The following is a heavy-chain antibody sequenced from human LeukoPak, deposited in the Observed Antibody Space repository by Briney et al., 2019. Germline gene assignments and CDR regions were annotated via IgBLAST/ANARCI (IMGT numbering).Heavy chain of an antibody. Sequence: GGSLRLSCAASGFTFDDYAMHWVQQAPGKGLEWVSGISWNSGSIGYADSVKGRFTISRDNAKNSLYLQMNSLRAEDTALYYCAKDGITSNNAHDAFDIWGQGTMVTVSS. V-gene: IGHV3-9*01. CDR3: AKDGITSNNAHDAFDI. D-gene: IGHD1/OR15-1a*01. CDR1: GFTFDDYA. CDR2: ISWNSGSI. J-gene: IGHJ3*02.